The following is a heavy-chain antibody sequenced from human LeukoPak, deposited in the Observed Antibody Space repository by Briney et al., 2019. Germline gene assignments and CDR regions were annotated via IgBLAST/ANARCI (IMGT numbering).Heavy chain of an antibody. J-gene: IGHJ4*01. CDR1: GGSVSNSSYE. D-gene: IGHD5-12*01. V-gene: IGHV4-39*01. Sequence: PSETLSLTCTVSGGSVSNSSYEWGWIRQPPGKGLEGIGSIYYSGSTCYNQSLKSRVTISVNTSKNQFSLNLSSVTAADTAVYYCARHTGHIYSGYDNYIDYWGQGTLVTVSS. CDR2: IYYSGST. CDR3: ARHTGHIYSGYDNYIDY.